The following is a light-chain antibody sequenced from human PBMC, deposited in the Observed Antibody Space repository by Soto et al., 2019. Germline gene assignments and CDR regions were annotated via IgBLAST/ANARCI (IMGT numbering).Light chain of an antibody. V-gene: IGKV3-15*01. CDR3: QQYNNWPPT. CDR1: QSVSSN. CDR2: GAS. J-gene: IGKJ1*01. Sequence: EIVMTQSPATLSVSPGERAALSCRASQSVSSNLAWYQQKPGQAPRLLIYGASTRATGIPARFSGSGSGTEFTLTISSLQSEDFALYYCQQYNNWPPTFGQGTKVDI.